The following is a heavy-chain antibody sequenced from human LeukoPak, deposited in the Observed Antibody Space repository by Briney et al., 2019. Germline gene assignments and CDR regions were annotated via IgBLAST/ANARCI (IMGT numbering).Heavy chain of an antibody. CDR1: GYTFIRYT. CDR2: INPRGGSI. D-gene: IGHD3-22*01. J-gene: IGHJ4*02. CDR3: ARDPPYDTSGYYFDY. V-gene: IGHV1-46*01. Sequence: ASVKVSCKASGYTFIRYTMNWVRQAPGQGLEWMGIINPRGGSISYAQKFQGRVTMTRDTSTSTVYMELSSLRSEDTAVYYCARDPPYDTSGYYFDYWGQGTLVTVSS.